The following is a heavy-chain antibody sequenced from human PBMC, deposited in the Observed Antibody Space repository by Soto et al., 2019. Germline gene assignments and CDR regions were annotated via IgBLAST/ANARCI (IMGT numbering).Heavy chain of an antibody. J-gene: IGHJ4*02. D-gene: IGHD6-13*01. CDR1: GFIFRTYW. Sequence: GGSLRLSCAASGFIFRTYWMSWVRQAPGKGLEWVANIKQDGSDIHYVDSVKGRFTISRDNAKNSLFLQMNSLRAEDTAVYYCARGRAGQLVRPYYFDYWGQGTLVTVSS. CDR2: IKQDGSDI. V-gene: IGHV3-7*05. CDR3: ARGRAGQLVRPYYFDY.